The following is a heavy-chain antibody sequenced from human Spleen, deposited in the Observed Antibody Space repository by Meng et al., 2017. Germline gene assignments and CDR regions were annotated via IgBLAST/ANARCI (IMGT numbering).Heavy chain of an antibody. V-gene: IGHV1-2*06. CDR3: ARFTRRYYSSGWYPPDA. J-gene: IGHJ5*02. D-gene: IGHD6-19*01. Sequence: ASVKVSCKASGYTFSGYHMHWVRQAPGQGLEWMGRINPNSGGTNYAQKFQARVTMTGDTSISTAYLQWSGLKASDNAMYYCARFTRRYYSSGWYPPDAWGQGTLVTVSS. CDR2: INPNSGGT. CDR1: GYTFSGYH.